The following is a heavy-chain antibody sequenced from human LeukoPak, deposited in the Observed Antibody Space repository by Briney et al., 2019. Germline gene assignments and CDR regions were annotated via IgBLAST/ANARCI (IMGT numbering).Heavy chain of an antibody. CDR2: IRYDGSNK. Sequence: GGSLRLSCAASGYTFSSYGMHWVRQAPGKGLEWVAFIRYDGSNKYYADSVKGRFTISRDNSKNTLYLQMNSLRAEDTAVYYCAKDEGRYSYGIGFDYWGQGTLVTVSS. CDR3: AKDEGRYSYGIGFDY. J-gene: IGHJ4*02. D-gene: IGHD5-18*01. V-gene: IGHV3-30*02. CDR1: GYTFSSYG.